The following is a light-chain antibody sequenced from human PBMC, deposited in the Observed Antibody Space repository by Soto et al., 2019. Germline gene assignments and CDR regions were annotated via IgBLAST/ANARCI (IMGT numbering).Light chain of an antibody. CDR3: SSYTSSSTVV. CDR1: SSDISAYNY. V-gene: IGLV2-14*01. J-gene: IGLJ2*01. CDR2: EVS. Sequence: QSALTQPASVSGSPGQSITISCTGTSSDISAYNYVSWYQQYPGKAPKLMIYEVSNRPSGVSNRFSGSKSGNTASLTISGLQADDEADYYCSSYTSSSTVVFGGGTQLTVL.